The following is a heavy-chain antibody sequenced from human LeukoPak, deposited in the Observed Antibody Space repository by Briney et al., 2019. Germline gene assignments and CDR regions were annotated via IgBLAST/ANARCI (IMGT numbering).Heavy chain of an antibody. J-gene: IGHJ4*02. V-gene: IGHV3-23*01. CDR1: GFTFSIYS. CDR3: AKEGIYYGSGSYYPFDY. Sequence: GGSLRLSCVASGFTFSIYSMSWVRQAPGKGLEWVSNIDSGGRTYFGDSVKGRFTISRDDSKNTLYLQMSSLRAEDTALYYCAKEGIYYGSGSYYPFDYWGQGTLVTVSS. D-gene: IGHD3-10*01. CDR2: IDSGGRT.